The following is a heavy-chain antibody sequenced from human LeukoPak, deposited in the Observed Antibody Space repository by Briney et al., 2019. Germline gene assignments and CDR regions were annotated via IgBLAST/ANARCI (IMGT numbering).Heavy chain of an antibody. CDR1: GYTFTSYG. CDR2: ISAYNGNT. J-gene: IGHJ4*02. CDR3: AREISYYDILTGYYAYPDY. D-gene: IGHD3-9*01. Sequence: ASVKVSCKASGYTFTSYGVSWVRQAPGQGLEWMGWISAYNGNTNYAQKLQGRVTMTTDTSTSTAYMELRSLRSDDTAVYYCAREISYYDILTGYYAYPDYWGQGTLVTVSS. V-gene: IGHV1-18*01.